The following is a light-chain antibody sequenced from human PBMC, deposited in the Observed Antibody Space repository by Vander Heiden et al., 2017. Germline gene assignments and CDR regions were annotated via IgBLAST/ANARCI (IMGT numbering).Light chain of an antibody. CDR2: GNS. CDR1: RANIGAGYD. CDR3: QSYDSSLSAVV. Sequence: SVLTQPPSVSGAPGQRVTISCTGSRANIGAGYDVRWYQQLPGTAPKLLIYGNSNRPAGAPDRFSGSKSGTSASLAITGLQAEDEADYYCQSYDSSLSAVVFGGGTKLTVL. V-gene: IGLV1-40*01. J-gene: IGLJ2*01.